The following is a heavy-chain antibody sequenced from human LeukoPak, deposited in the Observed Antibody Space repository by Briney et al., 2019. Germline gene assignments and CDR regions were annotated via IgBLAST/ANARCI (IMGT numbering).Heavy chain of an antibody. J-gene: IGHJ6*04. V-gene: IGHV3-21*01. CDR3: ARYISWWDV. D-gene: IGHD6-13*01. Sequence: GGSLRLSCAASGFTFSSYAMSWVRQIPGKGLEWVSSISGTSNYIYYADSVRGRFTISRDNAKNSLYLQMNTLRPEDTAVYYCARYISWWDVWGKGTTVTISS. CDR1: GFTFSSYA. CDR2: ISGTSNYI.